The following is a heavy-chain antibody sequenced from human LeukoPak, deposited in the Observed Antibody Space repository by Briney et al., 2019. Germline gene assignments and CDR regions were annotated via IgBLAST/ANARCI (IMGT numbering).Heavy chain of an antibody. Sequence: ASVKVPCKASGGILSSSSFNWVRQAPGQGLEWMGGIIPLSGATNYAQKFQGRVTITVDKSTSTFYMDLSSLRSEDTAVHFCARSTITFGGVTVTSATGYYYMDVWGNGTAVTISS. V-gene: IGHV1-69*06. CDR3: ARSTITFGGVTVTSATGYYYMDV. J-gene: IGHJ6*03. CDR2: IIPLSGAT. D-gene: IGHD3-16*02. CDR1: GGILSSSS.